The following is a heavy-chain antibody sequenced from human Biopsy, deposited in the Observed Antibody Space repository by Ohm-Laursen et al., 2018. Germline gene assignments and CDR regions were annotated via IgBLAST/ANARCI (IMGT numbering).Heavy chain of an antibody. CDR3: AGAVGIAAAPIDY. CDR1: GFTVSDYY. J-gene: IGHJ4*02. V-gene: IGHV3-11*01. CDR2: INSSGSTK. Sequence: GSLRLSCAASGFTVSDYYMSWIRQAPGRGLEWVSDINSSGSTKYHAESVKGRFTISRDNAMNSVYLQMNSLRGEDTAVYYCAGAVGIAAAPIDYWGQGTLVTVSS. D-gene: IGHD2-15*01.